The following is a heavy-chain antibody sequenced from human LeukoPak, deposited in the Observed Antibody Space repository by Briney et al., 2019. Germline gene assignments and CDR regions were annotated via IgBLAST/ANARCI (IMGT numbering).Heavy chain of an antibody. CDR3: ACLTTADAFDI. Sequence: SETLSLTCTVSGGSINSYYWSWIRQPPGKGLEWIGYIYDSGSTNYNPSLRSRVTISVDTSKNQFSLKLSSVTAADTAVYYCACLTTADAFDIWGQGTMVTVSS. J-gene: IGHJ3*02. CDR2: IYDSGST. CDR1: GGSINSYY. D-gene: IGHD3-22*01. V-gene: IGHV4-59*01.